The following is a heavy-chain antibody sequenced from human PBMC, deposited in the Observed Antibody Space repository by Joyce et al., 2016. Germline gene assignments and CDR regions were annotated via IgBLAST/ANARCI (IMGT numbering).Heavy chain of an antibody. Sequence: QVQLVQSGAEVKKPGSSVKVSCKASGGAFSSYAFAWGRQAPGQGLEWMGGIIPVFNTARHAQKCRGRVTITADESTGTVYMELSSLRSEDTAVYYCARDRCSGGSCYFRTFDIWGQGTMVTVSS. CDR2: IIPVFNTA. V-gene: IGHV1-69*01. CDR3: ARDRCSGGSCYFRTFDI. D-gene: IGHD2-15*01. CDR1: GGAFSSYA. J-gene: IGHJ3*02.